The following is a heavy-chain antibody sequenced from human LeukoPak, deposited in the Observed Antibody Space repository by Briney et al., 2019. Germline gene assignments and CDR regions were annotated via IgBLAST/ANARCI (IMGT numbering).Heavy chain of an antibody. J-gene: IGHJ4*02. CDR3: ARVDGRDGYSPFDY. Sequence: PSQTLSLTCTVSGGSISSGDYYWSWIRQPPGKGLEWIGYIYYSGSTYYNPSLKSRVTISVDTSKNQFSLKLSSVTAADTAVYYCARVDGRDGYSPFDYWGQGTLVTASS. D-gene: IGHD5-24*01. CDR1: GGSISSGDYY. CDR2: IYYSGST. V-gene: IGHV4-30-4*08.